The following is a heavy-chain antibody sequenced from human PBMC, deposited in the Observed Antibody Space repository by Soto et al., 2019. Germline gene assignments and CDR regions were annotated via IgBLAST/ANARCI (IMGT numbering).Heavy chain of an antibody. CDR3: AREDDGGDSLDV. V-gene: IGHV4-30-4*08. CDR1: GGSINSDYYH. D-gene: IGHD2-21*02. Sequence: QVQLVESGPGLVKPSQTLSLTCTVSGGSINSDYYHWTWIRQSPGKGLEWIGYIHHSGPIPYNPSFKRRLAMSVDTSKNQFSLHLSSVTDTDTAVYFCAREDDGGDSLDVWGQGTTVTVSS. J-gene: IGHJ6*02. CDR2: IHHSGPI.